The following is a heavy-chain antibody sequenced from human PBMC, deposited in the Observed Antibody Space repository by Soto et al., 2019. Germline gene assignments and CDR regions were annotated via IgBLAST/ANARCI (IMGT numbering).Heavy chain of an antibody. V-gene: IGHV1-18*01. J-gene: IGHJ3*02. CDR2: ISAYNGNT. D-gene: IGHD3-10*01. CDR1: GYTFTSYG. CDR3: ASTDDYYCSGSYRVAFDI. Sequence: QVQLVQSGAEVKKPGASVKVSCKASGYTFTSYGISWVRQAPGQGLEWMGWISAYNGNTNYAQKLQGRVTMTTDTATSTAYMELRSLRSDDTAVYYCASTDDYYCSGSYRVAFDIWGQGTMVTVSS.